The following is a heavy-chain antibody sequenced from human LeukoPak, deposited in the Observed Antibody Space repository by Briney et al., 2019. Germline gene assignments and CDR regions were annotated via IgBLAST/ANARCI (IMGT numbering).Heavy chain of an antibody. D-gene: IGHD5-18*01. V-gene: IGHV4-34*01. Sequence: SETLSLTCAVYGGSFSDYSWTLIRRAPGEGLEWIGEINHNGGTNHNPSLVSRVIMSVDTSKNQFSLKVSSVTAADTAVYYCARVGYSYSINDWSRTGLGAYATKYYYYMYVWGKGTTVTVSS. CDR1: GGSFSDYS. CDR3: ARVGYSYSINDWSRTGLGAYATKYYYYMYV. CDR2: INHNGGT. J-gene: IGHJ6*03.